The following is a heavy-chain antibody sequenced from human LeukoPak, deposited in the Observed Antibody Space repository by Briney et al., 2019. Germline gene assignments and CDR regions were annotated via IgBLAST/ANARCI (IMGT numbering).Heavy chain of an antibody. CDR2: INRNSGGT. D-gene: IGHD5-12*01. J-gene: IGHJ4*02. CDR3: VRSSGYDRFDY. Sequence: GASVKVSCKASGYTFIAYYMHWVRQAPGQGREWMGWINRNSGGTNYAQNLQGRVIMTRDTSISTAYMDLTMRSDDTAVYYCVRSSGYDRFDYWGQGTLVTVSS. CDR1: GYTFIAYY. V-gene: IGHV1-2*02.